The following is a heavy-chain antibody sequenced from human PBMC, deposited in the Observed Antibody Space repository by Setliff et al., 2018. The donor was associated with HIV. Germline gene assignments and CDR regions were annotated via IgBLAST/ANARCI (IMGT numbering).Heavy chain of an antibody. D-gene: IGHD2-21*02. Sequence: KPSETLSLTCTVSGDSIDRSNFFWTWIRQHPVKGLEWIGYIYYSGSATYNPSLKSQASISVDTSRNEFSLKLSSVTAADTAVYFCARGWAFCGRDSCYYLDYWGQGNPVTVSS. J-gene: IGHJ4*02. CDR1: GDSIDRSNFF. V-gene: IGHV4-31*01. CDR2: IYYSGSA. CDR3: ARGWAFCGRDSCYYLDY.